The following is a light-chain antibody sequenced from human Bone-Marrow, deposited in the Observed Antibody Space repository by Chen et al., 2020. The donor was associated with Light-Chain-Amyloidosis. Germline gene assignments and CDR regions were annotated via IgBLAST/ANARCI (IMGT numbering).Light chain of an antibody. CDR3: GAWDSSLRDYV. V-gene: IGLV1-51*01. CDR1: SSNIGSNY. CDR2: DSH. Sequence: QSVLTQPPSVSAAAGEKVTISCSGYSSNIGSNYVSWYQQFPGTAPKLLIYDSHKRPSGIPYRISGSKSGTSATLGITGLQTGDESDYYCGAWDSSLRDYVFGRGTKVTVL. J-gene: IGLJ1*01.